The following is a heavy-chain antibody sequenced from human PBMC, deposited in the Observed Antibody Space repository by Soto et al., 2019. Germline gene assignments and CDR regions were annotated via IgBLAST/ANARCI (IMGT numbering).Heavy chain of an antibody. J-gene: IGHJ4*02. CDR3: ARAIFGSSDY. Sequence: SETLSLTCNVSGGSISSGGYSWSWIRQHPGKGLEWIGYIYYSGPTYYNPSLKSRVTISVDTSKNQFSLKLSSVTAAETAVYYCARAIFGSSDYWGQGTLVTVSS. D-gene: IGHD3-10*02. V-gene: IGHV4-31*03. CDR2: IYYSGPT. CDR1: GGSISSGGYS.